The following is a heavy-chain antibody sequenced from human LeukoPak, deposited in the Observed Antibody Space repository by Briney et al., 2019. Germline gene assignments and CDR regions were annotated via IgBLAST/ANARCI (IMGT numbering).Heavy chain of an antibody. CDR2: IKQDGSET. CDR3: ASDGYFEPYDY. D-gene: IGHD2/OR15-2a*01. CDR1: GFTFSSYW. V-gene: IGHV3-7*01. Sequence: GGSLRLSCAASGFTFSSYWMSWVRQAPGKGLAWVANIKQDGSETYYVDSVKGRFTISRDNAKNSLYLQMNSLRAEDTAVYYCASDGYFEPYDYWGQGTLVTVSS. J-gene: IGHJ4*02.